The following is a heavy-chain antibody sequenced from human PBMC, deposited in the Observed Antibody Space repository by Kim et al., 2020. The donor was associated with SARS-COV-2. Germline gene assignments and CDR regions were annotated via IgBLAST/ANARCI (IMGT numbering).Heavy chain of an antibody. D-gene: IGHD1-1*01. J-gene: IGHJ2*01. CDR3: ARGPGYAYVTWYYDL. Sequence: ADSVKGRFTISRDNGRNMLFLDMNSLGDEDTAVYYGARGPGYAYVTWYYDLWGRGTLVTVSS. V-gene: IGHV3-74*01.